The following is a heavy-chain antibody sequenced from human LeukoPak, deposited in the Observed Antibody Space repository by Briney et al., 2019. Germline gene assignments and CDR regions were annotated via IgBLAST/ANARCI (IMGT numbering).Heavy chain of an antibody. CDR2: INPNSGGT. V-gene: IGHV1-2*02. Sequence: VASVKVSCKASGYTFPDYYIHWVRQAPGQGLEWIGFINPNSGGTHYAQKFQGRVTVTRDTSINTVYMEMIRLRSDDTAVYYCVRGLTTVATWLYLWGRGTLVTVSS. CDR1: GYTFPDYY. D-gene: IGHD4-23*01. J-gene: IGHJ2*01. CDR3: VRGLTTVATWLYL.